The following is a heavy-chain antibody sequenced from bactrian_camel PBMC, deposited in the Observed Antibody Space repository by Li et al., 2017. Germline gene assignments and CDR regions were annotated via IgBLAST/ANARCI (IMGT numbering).Heavy chain of an antibody. CDR3: VRSSGYWSFDY. CDR1: GYTFNTY. CDR2: IDTGDGST. Sequence: VQLVESGGGSALAGGSVRLSCAASGYTFNTYSWFRQAPGQEREGVAAIDTGDGSTYYLNSVEGRFTISRDNAENTVHLQMNSLKPEDTAAYYCVRSSGYWSFDYWGQGTQVTVS. V-gene: IGHV3S40*01. J-gene: IGHJ6*01. D-gene: IGHD2*01.